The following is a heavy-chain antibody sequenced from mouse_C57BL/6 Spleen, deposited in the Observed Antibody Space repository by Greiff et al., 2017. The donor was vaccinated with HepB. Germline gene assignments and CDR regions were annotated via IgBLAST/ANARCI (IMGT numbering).Heavy chain of an antibody. V-gene: IGHV1-15*01. D-gene: IGHD4-1*01. CDR3: TRTANWAHFDY. CDR1: GYTFTDYE. Sequence: QVQLQQSGAELVRPGASVTLSCKASGYTFTDYEMHWVKQTPVHGLEWIGAIDPETGGTAYNQKFKGKAILTADKSSSTAYMELRSLTSEDSAVYYCTRTANWAHFDYWGQGTTLTVSS. J-gene: IGHJ2*01. CDR2: IDPETGGT.